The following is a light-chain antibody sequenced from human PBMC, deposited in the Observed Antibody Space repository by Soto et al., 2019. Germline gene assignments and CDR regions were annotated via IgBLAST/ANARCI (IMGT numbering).Light chain of an antibody. J-gene: IGKJ2*01. Sequence: DIVLTQSPATLSLSPGERATLSCRASQSVSSHLAWYQQKPGQAPRLLIYDASNRDTGIPGRFTGSGSGTDFTLTISSLGLEDSAVYYCHQRINWPRTFGQGTKLEIK. CDR1: QSVSSH. V-gene: IGKV3-11*01. CDR3: HQRINWPRT. CDR2: DAS.